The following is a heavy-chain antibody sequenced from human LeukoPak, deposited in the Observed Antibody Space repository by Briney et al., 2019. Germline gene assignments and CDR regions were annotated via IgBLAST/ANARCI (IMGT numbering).Heavy chain of an antibody. CDR3: ARLLEPLGYYFDY. J-gene: IGHJ4*02. Sequence: GESLKISCKGSGYSFTSYWIGWGRQLPGKGLEWMGIIYPGDSDTRYSPSFQGQVTISADKSISTAYLQWSSLKASDTAMYYCARLLEPLGYYFDYWGQGTLVTVSS. D-gene: IGHD1-1*01. CDR1: GYSFTSYW. V-gene: IGHV5-51*01. CDR2: IYPGDSDT.